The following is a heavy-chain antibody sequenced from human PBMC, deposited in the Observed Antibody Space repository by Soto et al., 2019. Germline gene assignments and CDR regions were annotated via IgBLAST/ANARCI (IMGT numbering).Heavy chain of an antibody. V-gene: IGHV3-21*01. CDR2: LIVGVDGR. CDR3: AREGVTNYTDYYFEL. Sequence: GGSLRLSCAASVFSFARYGMSLVRQSPGKGLEWVSSLIVGVDGRYFTDSVKGRFTISRDNAKTSLYIQMDSLRTEDTAIYYCAREGVTNYTDYYFELWGHGAMVTVSS. CDR1: VFSFARYG. J-gene: IGHJ4*01. D-gene: IGHD4-4*01.